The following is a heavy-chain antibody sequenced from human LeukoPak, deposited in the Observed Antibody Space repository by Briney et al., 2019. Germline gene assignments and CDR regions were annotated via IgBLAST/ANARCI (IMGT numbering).Heavy chain of an antibody. CDR1: GFTFSSYW. V-gene: IGHV3-7*01. CDR2: IKQDGSEK. Sequence: GGSLRLSCAASGFTFSSYWMSWVRQAPGKGLEWVANIKQDGSEKYYVDSVKGGFTISRDNAKNSLYLQMNSLRAEDTAVYYCARAQPGYSYGYDYWGQGTLVTVSS. J-gene: IGHJ4*02. CDR3: ARAQPGYSYGYDY. D-gene: IGHD5-18*01.